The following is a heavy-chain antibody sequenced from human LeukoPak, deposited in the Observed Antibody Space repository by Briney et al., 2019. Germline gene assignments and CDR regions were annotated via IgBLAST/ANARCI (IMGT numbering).Heavy chain of an antibody. CDR3: AKGIYSSGWSYFDY. J-gene: IGHJ4*01. D-gene: IGHD6-25*01. CDR2: LSGSGVTT. Sequence: GGSLRLSCAASGFSFSISAMSWVRQAPGQGLEWVSTLSGSGVTTYYADSVKGRFTISRDNSKNTLYLQMNSLRAEDTAVYYCAKGIYSSGWSYFDYWGHGALVTVSS. CDR1: GFSFSISA. V-gene: IGHV3-23*01.